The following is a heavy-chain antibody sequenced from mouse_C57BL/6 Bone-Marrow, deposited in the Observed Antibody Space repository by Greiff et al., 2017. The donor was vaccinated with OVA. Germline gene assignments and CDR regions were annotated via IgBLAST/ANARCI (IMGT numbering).Heavy chain of an antibody. D-gene: IGHD4-1*01. CDR3: ARRKINWDAMDY. Sequence: QVQLQQSGAELARPGASVKLSCKASGYTFTSYGISWVKQRTGQGLEWIGEIYPRSGNTYYNEKFKGKATLTADKSSSTAYMELRSLTSEDSAVYFCARRKINWDAMDYWGQGTSVTVSS. V-gene: IGHV1-81*01. J-gene: IGHJ4*01. CDR1: GYTFTSYG. CDR2: IYPRSGNT.